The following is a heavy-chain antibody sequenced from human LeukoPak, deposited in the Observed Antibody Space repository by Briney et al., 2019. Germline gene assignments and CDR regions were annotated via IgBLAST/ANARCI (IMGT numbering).Heavy chain of an antibody. CDR3: AREILGGFNPGAY. V-gene: IGHV4/OR15-8*01. Sequence: SETLSLTCTVSLDSTTRNFGRWVRQPPGKGLDWIGEIHRSGSPDYNPSLQSRVTISIDRSRNQIVLELSSVTAADTAVYYCAREILGGFNPGAYWGQGTLVTVSS. J-gene: IGHJ4*02. CDR1: LDSTTRNF. CDR2: IHRSGSP. D-gene: IGHD1-14*01.